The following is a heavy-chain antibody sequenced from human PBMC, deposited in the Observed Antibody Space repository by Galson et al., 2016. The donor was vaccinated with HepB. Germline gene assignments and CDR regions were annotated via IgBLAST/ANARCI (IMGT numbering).Heavy chain of an antibody. V-gene: IGHV1-3*01. J-gene: IGHJ4*02. CDR3: ARGGYGDYGTVGDDC. CDR1: GYIFTTYL. CDR2: VNAGNGNT. Sequence: SVKVSCKASGYIFTTYLIHWVRQAPGQRPEWMGWVNAGNGNTEYSQKFQGRVIITRDTSASTAYMELSSLRFEDTAVYYCARGGYGDYGTVGDDCWGQGTLVTVSS. D-gene: IGHD4-17*01.